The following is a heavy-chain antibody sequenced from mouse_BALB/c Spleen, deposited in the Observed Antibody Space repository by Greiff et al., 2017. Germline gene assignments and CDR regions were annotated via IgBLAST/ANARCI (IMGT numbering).Heavy chain of an antibody. J-gene: IGHJ2*01. D-gene: IGHD4-1*01. CDR2: IRNKANGYTT. Sequence: DVKLVESGGGLVQPGGSLRLSCATSGFTFTDYYMSWVRQPPGKALEWLGFIRNKANGYTTEYSASVKGRFTISRDNSQSILYLQMNTLRAEDSATYYCARVGLGRYFDYWGQGTTLTVSS. V-gene: IGHV7-3*02. CDR1: GFTFTDYY. CDR3: ARVGLGRYFDY.